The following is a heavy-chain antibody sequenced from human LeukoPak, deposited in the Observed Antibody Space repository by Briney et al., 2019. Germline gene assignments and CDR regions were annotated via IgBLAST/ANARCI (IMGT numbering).Heavy chain of an antibody. D-gene: IGHD3-10*01. J-gene: IGHJ4*02. V-gene: IGHV3-7*03. Sequence: GGSLRLSCVASGFTFSSYWMSWVRQAPGKGLEWVANIKQDGNEKYYVDSVKGRFTISRDNAKNSLYLQMNSLRAEDTAVYYCARPPGKGQDYWGQGTLVTVSS. CDR2: IKQDGNEK. CDR3: ARPPGKGQDY. CDR1: GFTFSSYW.